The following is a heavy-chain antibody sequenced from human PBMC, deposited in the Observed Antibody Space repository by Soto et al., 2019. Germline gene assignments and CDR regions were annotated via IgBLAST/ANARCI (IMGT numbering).Heavy chain of an antibody. D-gene: IGHD4-17*01. CDR3: AREMNPTYYYYGMDV. J-gene: IGHJ6*02. V-gene: IGHV1-18*01. Sequence: ASVKVSCKTSGYTFTNYGISWVRQAPGQGLEWMGWISAHTGNTNYAQKFQGRVTMTRDTSTSTVYMELSSLRSEDTAVYYCAREMNPTYYYYGMDVWGQGTTVTVSS. CDR1: GYTFTNYG. CDR2: ISAHTGNT.